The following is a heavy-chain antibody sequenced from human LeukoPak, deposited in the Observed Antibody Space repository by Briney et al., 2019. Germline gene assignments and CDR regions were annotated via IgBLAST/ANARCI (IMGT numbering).Heavy chain of an antibody. D-gene: IGHD6-19*01. CDR3: ASSGWYNYYGMDV. V-gene: IGHV3-7*01. J-gene: IGHJ6*02. Sequence: GGSLRLSCAASGFTFSSYWMSWVRQAPGKGLEWVANIKQDGSEKYYVDSVKGRFTISRDNAKNSLYLQMDSLRAEDTAVYYCASSGWYNYYGMDVWGQGTMVTVSS. CDR2: IKQDGSEK. CDR1: GFTFSSYW.